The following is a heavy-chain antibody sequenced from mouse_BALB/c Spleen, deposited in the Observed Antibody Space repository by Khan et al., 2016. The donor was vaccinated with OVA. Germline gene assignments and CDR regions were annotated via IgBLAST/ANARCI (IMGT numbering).Heavy chain of an antibody. CDR3: ASHLTGSFAY. CDR2: INSDGYYT. J-gene: IGHJ3*01. CDR1: GFTFSAYD. D-gene: IGHD4-1*01. V-gene: IGHV5-6*02. Sequence: DVMLVESGGDLVRPGGSLKLSCAASGFTFSAYDMSWVRQSPDKRLEWVATINSDGYYTYYPDSLKGRFTISRDHAKNTLYLQMRSLKSEDTAMYYGASHLTGSFAYWGQGTLVTVSA.